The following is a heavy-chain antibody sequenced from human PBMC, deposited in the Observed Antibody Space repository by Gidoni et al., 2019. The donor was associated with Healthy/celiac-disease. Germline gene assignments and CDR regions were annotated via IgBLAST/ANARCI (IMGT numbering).Heavy chain of an antibody. CDR1: GFTFSSYA. CDR3: AKAPTEWAADTEYFQH. Sequence: EVQLLESGGGLVQPGGSLRLSCAASGFTFSSYAMSWVRQAPGKGLEWVSAISGSGGSTYYADSVKGRFTISRDNSKNTLYLQMNSLRAEDTAVYYCAKAPTEWAADTEYFQHWGQGTLVTVSS. D-gene: IGHD1-26*01. J-gene: IGHJ1*01. V-gene: IGHV3-23*01. CDR2: ISGSGGST.